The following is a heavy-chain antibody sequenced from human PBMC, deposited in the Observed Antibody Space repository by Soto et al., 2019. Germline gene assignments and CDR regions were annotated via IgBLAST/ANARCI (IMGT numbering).Heavy chain of an antibody. J-gene: IGHJ6*02. D-gene: IGHD7-27*01. Sequence: QVQLVESGGGVVQPGRSLRLSCAASGFTFITFAMHWVRQAPGKGLEWVALVSYDGSNEYYADSVKGRFTISRDNSKNTLYLQMNSLRAEDTAVYYCARDRWGRALMDVWGQGTTVTVSS. CDR1: GFTFITFA. V-gene: IGHV3-30-3*01. CDR2: VSYDGSNE. CDR3: ARDRWGRALMDV.